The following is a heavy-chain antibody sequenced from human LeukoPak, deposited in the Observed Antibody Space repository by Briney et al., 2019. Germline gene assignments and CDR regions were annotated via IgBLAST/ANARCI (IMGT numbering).Heavy chain of an antibody. J-gene: IGHJ3*02. CDR1: GFTFSSYG. V-gene: IGHV3-30*02. CDR2: IRYDGSNK. Sequence: GGSLRLSCAASGFTFSSYGMHWVRQAPGKGLEWVAFIRYDGSNKYYADSVKGRFTISRDNSKNTLYLQMNSLRAEDTAVYYCARDRGYSGLDAFDIWGQGTMVTVSS. CDR3: ARDRGYSGLDAFDI. D-gene: IGHD5-12*01.